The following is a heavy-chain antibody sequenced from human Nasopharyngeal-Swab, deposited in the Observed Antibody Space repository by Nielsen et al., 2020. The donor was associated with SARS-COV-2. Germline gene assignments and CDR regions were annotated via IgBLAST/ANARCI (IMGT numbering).Heavy chain of an antibody. V-gene: IGHV3-11*06. CDR1: GFTFSDSG. Sequence: GGSLRLSCAASGFTFSDSGMSWVRQAPGKGLEWVSYISTGGGSTRYADSVKGRFTISRDNSNKSVFLQMSGLRPDDTAVYYCARSYCGTYRCYEYFQSWGQGTLVTVSS. CDR3: ARSYCGTYRCYEYFQS. D-gene: IGHD2-21*01. J-gene: IGHJ1*01. CDR2: ISTGGGST.